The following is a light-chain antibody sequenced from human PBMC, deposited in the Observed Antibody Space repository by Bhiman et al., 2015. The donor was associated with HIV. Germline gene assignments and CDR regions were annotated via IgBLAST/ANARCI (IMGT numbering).Light chain of an antibody. V-gene: IGLV1-50*01. Sequence: QSVLTQPPSVSGAPGQGVTISCTGSSSNIGAGYDVHWYQHLPGTAPKLLLYGNNNRPSGVPDRFSASKSGTSASLAISGLQAEDEAHYYCAAWDDSLNAAGFGGGTKLTVL. J-gene: IGLJ3*02. CDR3: AAWDDSLNAAG. CDR2: GNN. CDR1: SSNIGAGYD.